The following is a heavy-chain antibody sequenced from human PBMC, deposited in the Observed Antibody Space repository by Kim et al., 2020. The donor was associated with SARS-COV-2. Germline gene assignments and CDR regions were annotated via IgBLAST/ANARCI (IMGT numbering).Heavy chain of an antibody. V-gene: IGHV3-23*01. D-gene: IGHD5-12*01. Sequence: SVEGRFTISRDNTKNTLYLQMNSLRDEDTAVYYCAKDSAHAVATMGVFGYWGQGTLVTVSS. CDR3: AKDSAHAVATMGVFGY. J-gene: IGHJ4*02.